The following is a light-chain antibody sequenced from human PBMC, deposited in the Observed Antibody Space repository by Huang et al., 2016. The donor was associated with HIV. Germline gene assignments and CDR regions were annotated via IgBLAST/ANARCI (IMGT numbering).Light chain of an antibody. Sequence: DIQMTQSPSSLSPSVGDRVTITCRASQAISNSLAWYQQKPGKAPKLLLHSTSTLENGVPSRCSGSGSGADYALTISSLHPEDFATYYCQQYYGTPTFGQGTRVEIK. CDR2: STS. J-gene: IGKJ1*01. V-gene: IGKV1-NL1*01. CDR1: QAISNS. CDR3: QQYYGTPT.